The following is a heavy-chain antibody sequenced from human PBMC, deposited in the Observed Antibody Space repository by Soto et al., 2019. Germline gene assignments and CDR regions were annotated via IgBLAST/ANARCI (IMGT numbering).Heavy chain of an antibody. CDR3: ARDMGPSGAYGY. Sequence: EVQLVDSGGDLVQPGGSLRLSCEASGFTFSTYWMSWVRQAPGKGLEWVANIDPDGSQKYYVDSVKGRFTISRDNAKNSLYLQMNSLRAEDTAVYYCARDMGPSGAYGYWGQGTLVTVSS. J-gene: IGHJ4*02. V-gene: IGHV3-7*03. CDR2: IDPDGSQK. CDR1: GFTFSTYW. D-gene: IGHD1-26*01.